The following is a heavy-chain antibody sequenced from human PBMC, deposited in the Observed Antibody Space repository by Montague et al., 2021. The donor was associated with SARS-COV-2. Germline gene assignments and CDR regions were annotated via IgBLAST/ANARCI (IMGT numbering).Heavy chain of an antibody. CDR1: GGSITSYY. CDR2: IYYSGST. D-gene: IGHD3-10*01. CDR3: ARGDGHYYGSGTYPYY. V-gene: IGHV4-59*01. Sequence: TLSLTCTVSGGSITSYYWSWIRQPPGKGLEYIGYIYYSGSTNYNPSLKSRVTMSVDTSKNQFSLKLSSVTAADTAVYYCARGDGHYYGSGTYPYYWGQGTPVTVSS. J-gene: IGHJ4*02.